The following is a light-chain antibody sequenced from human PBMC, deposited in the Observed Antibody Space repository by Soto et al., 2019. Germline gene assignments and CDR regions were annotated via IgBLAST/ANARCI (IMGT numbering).Light chain of an antibody. Sequence: QSALTQPASVSGSPGQSITISCTGTSSDIGAYNFVSWYQQHPGKAPKLMIYEVFNRRSGVSDRFSGSKSGNTASLTISGLQTEDEADYYCSAFTSSSALYVFGTGTKVTVL. CDR2: EVF. J-gene: IGLJ1*01. CDR1: SSDIGAYNF. V-gene: IGLV2-14*01. CDR3: SAFTSSSALYV.